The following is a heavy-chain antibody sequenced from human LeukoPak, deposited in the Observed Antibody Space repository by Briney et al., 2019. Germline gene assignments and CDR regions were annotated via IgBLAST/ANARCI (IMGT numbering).Heavy chain of an antibody. J-gene: IGHJ6*03. CDR1: GGSISSGDYY. D-gene: IGHD6-13*01. CDR2: IYYSGST. V-gene: IGHV4-30-4*08. CDR3: ARAGAAAGTLYYYYYMDV. Sequence: SETLSLTCTVSGGSISSGDYYWSWIRQPPGKGLEWIGYIYYSGSTYYNPSLKSRVTISVDTSKNQFSLKLSSVTAADTAMYYCARAGAAAGTLYYYYYMDVWGKGTTVTVSS.